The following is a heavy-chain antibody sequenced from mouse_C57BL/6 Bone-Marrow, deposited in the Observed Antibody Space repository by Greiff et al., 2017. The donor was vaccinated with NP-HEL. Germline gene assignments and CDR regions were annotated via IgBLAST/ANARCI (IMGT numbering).Heavy chain of an antibody. D-gene: IGHD4-1*01. V-gene: IGHV1-63*01. J-gene: IGHJ2*01. CDR1: GYTFTNYW. CDR2: IYPGGGYT. CDR3: ARSWPNPLDY. Sequence: VQLQQSGAELVRPGTSVKMSCKASGYTFTNYWIGWAKQRPGHGLEWIGDIYPGGGYTNYNEKFKGKATLTAYKSSSTAYMQFSSLTSEDSAIYYCARSWPNPLDYWGQGTTLTVSS.